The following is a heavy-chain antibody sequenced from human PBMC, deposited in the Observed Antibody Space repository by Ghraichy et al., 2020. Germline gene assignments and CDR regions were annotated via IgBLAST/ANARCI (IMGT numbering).Heavy chain of an antibody. V-gene: IGHV4-34*01. CDR2: INHSGST. Sequence: SETLSLTCAVYGGSFSGYYWSWIRQPPGKGLEWIGEINHSGSTNYNPSLKSRVTISVDTSKNQFSLKLSSVTAAETAVYYCARGPYYDFWSGNYYYYYMDVWGKGTTVTVSS. CDR3: ARGPYYDFWSGNYYYYYMDV. J-gene: IGHJ6*03. CDR1: GGSFSGYY. D-gene: IGHD3-3*01.